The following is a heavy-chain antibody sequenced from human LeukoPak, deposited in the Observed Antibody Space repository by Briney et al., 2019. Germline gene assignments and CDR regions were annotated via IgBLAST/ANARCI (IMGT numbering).Heavy chain of an antibody. D-gene: IGHD5-24*01. CDR1: GGTFSSYA. CDR2: IIPMVGTP. J-gene: IGHJ4*02. CDR3: AREKSTMYFDY. Sequence: SVKVSCKASGGTFSSYAISWVRQAPGQGLEWMGQIIPMVGTPNYAQKFQDRVTITADESTTTAYLELSSLRSEDTAVYYCAREKSTMYFDYWGQGTLVTVSS. V-gene: IGHV1-69*13.